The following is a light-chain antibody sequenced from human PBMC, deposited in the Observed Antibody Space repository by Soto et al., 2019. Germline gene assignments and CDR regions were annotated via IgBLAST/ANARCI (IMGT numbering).Light chain of an antibody. V-gene: IGLV2-8*01. CDR3: SSYAGSNNLRV. CDR2: EVS. CDR1: SSDVGGYNY. J-gene: IGLJ1*01. Sequence: QSVLTQPPSASGSPGQSVTISCTGTSSDVGGYNYVSWYQQHPGKAPILMIYEVSKRPSGVLVRFSGSKSGNTASLTASGLQAEDEADYYCSSYAGSNNLRVFGTGTKVTVL.